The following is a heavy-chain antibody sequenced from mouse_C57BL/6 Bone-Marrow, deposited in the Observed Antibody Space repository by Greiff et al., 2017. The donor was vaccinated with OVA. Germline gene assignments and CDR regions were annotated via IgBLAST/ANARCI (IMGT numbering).Heavy chain of an antibody. CDR2: IYPRSGNT. V-gene: IGHV1-81*01. CDR3: ARRGVVAPYYAMDY. J-gene: IGHJ4*01. CDR1: GYTFTSYG. Sequence: QVTLKESGAELARPGASVKLSCKASGYTFTSYGISWVKQRTGQGLEWIGEIYPRSGNTYYNEKFKGKATLTADKSSSTAYMELRSLTSEDSAVYFCARRGVVAPYYAMDYWGQGTSVTVSS. D-gene: IGHD1-1*01.